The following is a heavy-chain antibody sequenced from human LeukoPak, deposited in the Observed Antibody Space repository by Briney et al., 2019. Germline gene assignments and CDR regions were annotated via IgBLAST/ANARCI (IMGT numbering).Heavy chain of an antibody. V-gene: IGHV3-30*18. CDR1: GFTFSSYG. J-gene: IGHJ4*02. CDR3: ANAEGFDY. CDR2: ISYDGSNK. Sequence: PGGSLRLSRAASGFTFSSYGMHWVRQAPGKGLEWVAVISYDGSNKYYADSVKGRFTISRDNSKNTLYLQMNSLRAEDTAVYYCANAEGFDYWGQGTLVTVSS.